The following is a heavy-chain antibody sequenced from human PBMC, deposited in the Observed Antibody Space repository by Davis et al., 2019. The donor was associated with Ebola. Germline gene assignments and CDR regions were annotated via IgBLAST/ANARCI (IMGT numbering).Heavy chain of an antibody. CDR3: ARNHQWLAKTLVAKAPKSGMDV. Sequence: ASVKVSCKASGYTLTGYYMHWVRQAPGQGLEWMGWINPNSGGTNYAQKFQGRVTMTRDTSISTAYMELSRLTSDDTAVYYCARNHQWLAKTLVAKAPKSGMDVWGQGTTVIVSS. J-gene: IGHJ6*02. CDR1: GYTLTGYY. CDR2: INPNSGGT. V-gene: IGHV1-2*02. D-gene: IGHD6-19*01.